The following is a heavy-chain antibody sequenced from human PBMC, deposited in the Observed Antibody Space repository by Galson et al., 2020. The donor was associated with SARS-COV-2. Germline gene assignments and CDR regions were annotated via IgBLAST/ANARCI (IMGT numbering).Heavy chain of an antibody. J-gene: IGHJ5*02. CDR3: ARGLDSTGYNWFDP. Sequence: PGGYLTIHFEPSGSASDDYAKPWVRQAQGQGQGWAPGPSRTTGRIGYEDAVKGRFTIPRDNAKNSLYLHMNSLRAEDTALYYCARGLDSTGYNWFDPWGQGTLVTVSS. CDR1: GSASDDYA. V-gene: IGHV3-9*02. CDR2: PSRTTGRI. D-gene: IGHD3-22*01.